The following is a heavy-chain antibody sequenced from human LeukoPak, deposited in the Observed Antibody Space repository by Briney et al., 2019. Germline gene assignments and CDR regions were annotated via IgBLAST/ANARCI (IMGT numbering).Heavy chain of an antibody. CDR1: GVSISGYY. CDR3: ARYRSSGNDY. J-gene: IGHJ4*02. V-gene: IGHV4-59*08. Sequence: PSETLSLTCIVSGVSISGYYWSWIRQAPGKGLEWIGYIHYSGSTNYNASLQSRVTISVDTSKNHFSLKLSSMTAAGTAVYYCARYRSSGNDYWGQGTLVTVSS. D-gene: IGHD2-2*01. CDR2: IHYSGST.